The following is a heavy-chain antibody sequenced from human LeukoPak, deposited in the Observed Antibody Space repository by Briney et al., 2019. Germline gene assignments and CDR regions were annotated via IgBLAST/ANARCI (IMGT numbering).Heavy chain of an antibody. CDR2: INHNGST. V-gene: IGHV4-34*01. Sequence: SETLSLTCAVYGGSFSGYYWSWIRQPPGKGLEWIGEINHNGSTNYNPSLKSRVTISVDTSKNQFSLKLSSVTAADTAVYYCAKVRYDFWSGYYPFDYWGQGTLVTVPS. CDR3: AKVRYDFWSGYYPFDY. D-gene: IGHD3-3*01. J-gene: IGHJ4*02. CDR1: GGSFSGYY.